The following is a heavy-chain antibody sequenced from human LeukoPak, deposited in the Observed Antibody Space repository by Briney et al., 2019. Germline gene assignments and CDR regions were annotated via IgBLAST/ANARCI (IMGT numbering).Heavy chain of an antibody. J-gene: IGHJ4*02. V-gene: IGHV1-46*03. Sequence: ASVKVSCKASGGTFSSYAISWVRQAPGQGLEWMGIINPSGGSTSYAQKFQGRVTMTRDTSTSTVYMELSSLRSEDTAVYYCARAWGDTITTHFDYWGQGTLVTVSS. CDR3: ARAWGDTITTHFDY. CDR1: GGTFSSYA. D-gene: IGHD5-12*01. CDR2: INPSGGST.